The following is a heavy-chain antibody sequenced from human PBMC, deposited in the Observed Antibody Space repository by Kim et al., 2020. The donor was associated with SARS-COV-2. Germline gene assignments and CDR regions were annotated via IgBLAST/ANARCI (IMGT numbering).Heavy chain of an antibody. CDR1: EFPFSDYV. Sequence: GGSLRLSCEASEFPFSDYVMSWVRRTPGKGLEWVATISGSGARTYYADSVKGRFTISRDNSKNSLFLQMNSLRADDTAIFYCAKGPGGSSRVCSIFYMDV. V-gene: IGHV3-23*01. CDR3: AKGPGGSSRVCSIFYMDV. CDR2: ISGSGART. J-gene: IGHJ6*03. D-gene: IGHD6-6*01.